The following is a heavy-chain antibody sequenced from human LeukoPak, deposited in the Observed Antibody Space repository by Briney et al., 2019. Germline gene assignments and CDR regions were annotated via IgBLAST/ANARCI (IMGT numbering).Heavy chain of an antibody. Sequence: GGSLRLSCAASGFTFSSYAMSWVRQAPGKGLEWVSAISGSGGSTYCADSVKGRFTISRDNSKNTLYLQMNSLRAEDTAVYYCAKSWDGDYWGYWGQGTLVTVSS. CDR3: AKSWDGDYWGY. J-gene: IGHJ4*02. D-gene: IGHD4-17*01. CDR1: GFTFSSYA. V-gene: IGHV3-23*01. CDR2: ISGSGGST.